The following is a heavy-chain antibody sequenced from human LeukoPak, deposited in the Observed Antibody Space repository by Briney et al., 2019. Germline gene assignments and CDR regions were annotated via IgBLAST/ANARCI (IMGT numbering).Heavy chain of an antibody. CDR3: VRRDTGWNYFDY. J-gene: IGHJ4*02. V-gene: IGHV4-59*08. CDR2: IYYTGKN. CDR1: GGSINSHY. Sequence: SETLSLTCAVSGGSINSHYWGWIRQPPGKGLQWIGDIYYTGKNNYNPSLKSRVTISLDTSKAHLSLNLTSVVAADTAIYYCVRRDTGWNYFDYWGQGILVTVSS. D-gene: IGHD6-19*01.